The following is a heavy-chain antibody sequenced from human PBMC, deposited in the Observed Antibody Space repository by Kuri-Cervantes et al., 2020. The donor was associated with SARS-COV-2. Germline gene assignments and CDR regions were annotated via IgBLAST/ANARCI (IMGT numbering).Heavy chain of an antibody. Sequence: GGSLRLSCSASGFIFSAYSIHWVRQAPGKGLEWVAVIWHHGSNKYYGDSVRGRFTISRDNSKNTLYLQMDSLRVDDTAVYYCARGDSALTGYYFDSWGQGTLVTVSS. D-gene: IGHD3-22*01. J-gene: IGHJ4*02. CDR3: ARGDSALTGYYFDS. CDR2: IWHHGSNK. CDR1: GFIFSAYS. V-gene: IGHV3-33*08.